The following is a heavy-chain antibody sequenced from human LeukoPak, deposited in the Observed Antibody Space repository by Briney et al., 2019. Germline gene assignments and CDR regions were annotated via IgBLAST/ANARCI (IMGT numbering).Heavy chain of an antibody. V-gene: IGHV4-31*03. Sequence: SETLSLTCTVSGGSISSGGYYWSWIRQHPGKGLEWIGYIYYSGSTYYNPSLKSRVTISVDTSKNQFSLKLSSATAADTAVYYCATDPYSSSYYYYYGMDVWGQGTTVTVSS. D-gene: IGHD6-6*01. J-gene: IGHJ6*02. CDR3: ATDPYSSSYYYYYGMDV. CDR1: GGSISSGGYY. CDR2: IYYSGST.